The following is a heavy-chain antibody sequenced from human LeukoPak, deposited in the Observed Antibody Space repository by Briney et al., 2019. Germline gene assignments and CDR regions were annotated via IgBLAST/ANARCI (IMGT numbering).Heavy chain of an antibody. V-gene: IGHV4-39*07. Sequence: SETLSLTCTVSGGSISSRSYYWAWIRQPPGKGLEWIGSISYSGTTYYNPSLKSRVIISVDTSKNQFSLKLNSVTAADTAVYYCARVSIAAAGTAKWFDPWGQGTLVTVSS. CDR3: ARVSIAAAGTAKWFDP. CDR2: ISYSGTT. CDR1: GGSISSRSYY. J-gene: IGHJ5*02. D-gene: IGHD6-13*01.